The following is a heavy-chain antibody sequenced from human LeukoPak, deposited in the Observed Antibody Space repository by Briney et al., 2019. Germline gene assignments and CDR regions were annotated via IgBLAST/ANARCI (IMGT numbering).Heavy chain of an antibody. CDR1: GFTFTSSW. CDR2: IKQDGSEK. J-gene: IGHJ4*02. D-gene: IGHD3-10*01. Sequence: PGGSLRLSCVASGFTFTSSWMSWVRQAPGKGLEWVANIKQDGSEKNYVDSVKGRFTISRDNAENSLYLQMNSLRAEDTAVYYCAREEIVNHYCGSGTYFLDYWGQGTLVTVSS. CDR3: AREEIVNHYCGSGTYFLDY. V-gene: IGHV3-7*01.